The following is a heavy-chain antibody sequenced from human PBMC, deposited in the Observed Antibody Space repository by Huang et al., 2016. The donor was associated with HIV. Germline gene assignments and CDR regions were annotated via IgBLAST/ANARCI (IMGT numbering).Heavy chain of an antibody. CDR2: INRDVSSS. J-gene: IGHJ4*02. CDR3: VRDPRIQSWLNYFDY. D-gene: IGHD3-22*01. V-gene: IGHV3-74*01. Sequence: EVQLVESGGGLVQPGGSLRLSCAASGFTFSSYWMHWGRQASGKGLVWVSLINRDVSSSGYADSVKGRFTISRDNAKNTLYLQMNSLRAEDTAVYYCVRDPRIQSWLNYFDYWGQGTLVSVFS. CDR1: GFTFSSYW.